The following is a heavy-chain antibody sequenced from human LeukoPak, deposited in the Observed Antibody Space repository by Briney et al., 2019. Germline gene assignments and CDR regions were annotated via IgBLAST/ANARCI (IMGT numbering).Heavy chain of an antibody. V-gene: IGHV3-23*01. CDR1: GFTFSSYA. J-gene: IGHJ4*02. D-gene: IGHD3-9*01. Sequence: GGSLRLSCAASGFTFSSYATSWVRQAPGKGLEWVSAISGSGGSTYYADSVKGRFTISRDNSKNTLYLQMNSLRAEDTAVYYCAKSDYYDILTGLIDYWGQGTLVTVSS. CDR2: ISGSGGST. CDR3: AKSDYYDILTGLIDY.